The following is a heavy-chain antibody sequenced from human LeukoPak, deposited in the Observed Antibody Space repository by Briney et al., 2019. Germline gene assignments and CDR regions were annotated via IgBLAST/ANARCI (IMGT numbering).Heavy chain of an antibody. V-gene: IGHV1-18*01. D-gene: IGHD3-22*01. CDR3: ARAPFYYYDSSGYYYEYYYYMDV. CDR1: GYTFTSYG. Sequence: ASVKVSCKASGYTFTSYGISWVRQAPGQGLEWMGWISAYNGNTNYAQKLQGRVTMTTDTSTSTAYMELRSLRSDDTAVYYCARAPFYYYDSSGYYYEYYYYMDVWGKGTTVTVSS. J-gene: IGHJ6*03. CDR2: ISAYNGNT.